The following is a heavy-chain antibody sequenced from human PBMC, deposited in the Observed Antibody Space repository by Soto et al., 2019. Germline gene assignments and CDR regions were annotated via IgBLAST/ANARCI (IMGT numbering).Heavy chain of an antibody. Sequence: PSETLSLTCAVYGGSFSGYYWSWIRQPPGKGLEWIGEINHSGSTNYNPSLKSRVTISLDTSKNQFSLKLSSVTAADTAVYYCARDPGSGSYYGWFDPWGQGTLVTVSS. D-gene: IGHD3-10*01. CDR3: ARDPGSGSYYGWFDP. CDR1: GGSFSGYY. J-gene: IGHJ5*02. CDR2: INHSGST. V-gene: IGHV4-34*01.